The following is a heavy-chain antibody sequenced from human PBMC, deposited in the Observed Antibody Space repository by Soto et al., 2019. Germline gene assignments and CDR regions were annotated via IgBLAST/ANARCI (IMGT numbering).Heavy chain of an antibody. V-gene: IGHV3-33*01. CDR3: EGRDDPFHV. CDR2: IWHDGSQK. CDR1: GLTFSNYG. J-gene: IGHJ3*01. Sequence: QVQLVESGGGVVQPERSLRLSCVATGLTFSNYGIHWVRQAPGRGLEWVAVIWHDGSQKYSADSVRGRFTISRDNSKNTVYLQMNSLRAEYTAVYYCEGRDDPFHVWGQGTMVTVSS.